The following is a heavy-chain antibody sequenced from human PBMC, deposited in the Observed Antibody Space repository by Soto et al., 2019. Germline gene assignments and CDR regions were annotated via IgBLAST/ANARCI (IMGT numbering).Heavy chain of an antibody. CDR3: ARDRATMVRGIIPRWFAP. D-gene: IGHD3-10*01. CDR2: INHSGST. CDR1: GGSFSGYY. J-gene: IGHJ5*02. Sequence: SETLSLTCAGYGGSFSGYYWSWIRQPPGKGLEWIGEINHSGSTNYNPSLKSRVTMSVDTSKNQFSLKLSSVTAADTAVYYCARDRATMVRGIIPRWFAPWGQGTLVTVSS. V-gene: IGHV4-34*01.